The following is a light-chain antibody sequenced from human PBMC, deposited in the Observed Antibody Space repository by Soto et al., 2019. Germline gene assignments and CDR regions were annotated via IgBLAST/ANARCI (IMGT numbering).Light chain of an antibody. J-gene: IGKJ1*01. CDR1: QSVSSHY. CDR2: GAS. V-gene: IGKV3-20*01. CDR3: QQYDNSPLWT. Sequence: EIVLTQSPGTLSLSPGERATLSCRASQSVSSHYLAWYQQKPGQAPRLLIYGASSRATGIPDRFSGSGSGTDFTLTISRLEPEDFAVYYCQQYDNSPLWTFGQGTKVEIK.